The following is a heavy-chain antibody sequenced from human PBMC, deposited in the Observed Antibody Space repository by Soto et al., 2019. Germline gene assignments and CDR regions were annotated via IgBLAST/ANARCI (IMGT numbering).Heavy chain of an antibody. CDR3: ARDPAGGSCHYYLFDY. Sequence: QVQLVESGGGVVQPGRSLRLSCAASGFTFSTFAMHWVRQAPGKGLDWVAVISYDGSNKYYADSVKGRFTISRDNSKNTLYLQMNSLRGEDTAVYYCARDPAGGSCHYYLFDYWGQGTLATVSS. CDR2: ISYDGSNK. J-gene: IGHJ4*02. V-gene: IGHV3-30-3*01. D-gene: IGHD3-22*01. CDR1: GFTFSTFA.